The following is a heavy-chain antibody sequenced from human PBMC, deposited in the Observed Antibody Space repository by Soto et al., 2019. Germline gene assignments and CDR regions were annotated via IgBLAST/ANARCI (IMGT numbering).Heavy chain of an antibody. Sequence: EVQLVESGGGLVQPGGSLRLSCAASGFTVSSNYMSWVRQAPGKGLEWVSVIYSGGSTYYADSVKGRFTISRDNSKNTLYLQMNSLRAEDTAVYYYARGLYSGWHYFDYWGQGTLVTVSS. J-gene: IGHJ4*02. V-gene: IGHV3-66*01. CDR3: ARGLYSGWHYFDY. CDR2: IYSGGST. CDR1: GFTVSSNY. D-gene: IGHD5-12*01.